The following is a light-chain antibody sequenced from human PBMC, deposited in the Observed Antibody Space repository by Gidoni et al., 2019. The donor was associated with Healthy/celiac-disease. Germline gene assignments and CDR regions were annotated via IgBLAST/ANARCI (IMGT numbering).Light chain of an antibody. J-gene: IGKJ2*01. Sequence: EIVLTQSPGTLSLSPGERATLSCRASQIVSSSYLAWYQQKPGQAPRPLIYGASSGSGTDFTLTISRLEPEDFAVYYCQQYGSSPYTVGQGTKLEIK. CDR2: GAS. V-gene: IGKV3-20*01. CDR3: QQYGSSPYT. CDR1: QIVSSSY.